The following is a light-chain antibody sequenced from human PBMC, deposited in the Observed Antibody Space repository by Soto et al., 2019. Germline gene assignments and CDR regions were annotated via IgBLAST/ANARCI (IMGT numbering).Light chain of an antibody. J-gene: IGKJ3*01. Sequence: AIQLTQSPSSLSASVGDRVTITCRASQGISSALASYQHQPGKAPRLLIYAASSLESGVPSRFSGSGSGTDFTLTISSLQPEDFATYYCQQFNSYPFTFGPGTKLDVK. CDR3: QQFNSYPFT. V-gene: IGKV1-13*02. CDR1: QGISSA. CDR2: AAS.